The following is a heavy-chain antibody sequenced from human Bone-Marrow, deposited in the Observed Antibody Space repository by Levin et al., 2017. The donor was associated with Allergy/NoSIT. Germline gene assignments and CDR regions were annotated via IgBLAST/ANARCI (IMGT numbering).Heavy chain of an antibody. D-gene: IGHD3-22*01. J-gene: IGHJ4*02. CDR1: GFTFDDYA. V-gene: IGHV3-9*01. Sequence: GGSLRLSCAASGFTFDDYAMHWVRQAPGKGLEWVSGISWNSGSIGYADSVKGRFTISRDNAKNSLYLQMNSLRAEDTALYYCAKDQARPAKITMIVVVITGGFDYWGQGTLVTVSS. CDR2: ISWNSGSI. CDR3: AKDQARPAKITMIVVVITGGFDY.